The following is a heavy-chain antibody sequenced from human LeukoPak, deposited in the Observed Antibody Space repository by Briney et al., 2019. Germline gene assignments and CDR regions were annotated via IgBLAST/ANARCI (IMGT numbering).Heavy chain of an antibody. V-gene: IGHV3-11*04. D-gene: IGHD6-13*01. CDR1: GFTFSDYY. Sequence: GGSLRLSCAASGFTFSDYYMSWIRQAPGKGLEWVSYISSSGSTIYYADSVKGRFTVSRDNAKNSLNLQMNSLRAEDTAVYYCARDPWAFSSSSRVYWGQGTLVTVSS. CDR2: ISSSGSTI. J-gene: IGHJ4*02. CDR3: ARDPWAFSSSSRVY.